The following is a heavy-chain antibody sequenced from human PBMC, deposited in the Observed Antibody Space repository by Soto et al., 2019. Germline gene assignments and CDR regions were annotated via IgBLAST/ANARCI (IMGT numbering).Heavy chain of an antibody. CDR2: ISSSGTTI. CDR3: VRAPYGFTSWFDS. V-gene: IGHV3-11*01. D-gene: IGHD3-10*01. Sequence: QVQLVESGGGLVKPGGSLRLSCAASGFTFSDNYMSWIRQAPGKGLEWVSYISSSGTTIYYADSVKGRFTISRDNAKNSLYLQMDSLRAEDTAVYYGVRAPYGFTSWFDSWGQGTLVTVSS. J-gene: IGHJ5*01. CDR1: GFTFSDNY.